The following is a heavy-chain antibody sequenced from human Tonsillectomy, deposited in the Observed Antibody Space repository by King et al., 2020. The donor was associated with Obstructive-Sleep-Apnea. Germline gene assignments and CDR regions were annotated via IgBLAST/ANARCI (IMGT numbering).Heavy chain of an antibody. CDR2: IYTSGST. J-gene: IGHJ4*02. CDR3: ARSDYYDSSGYYTIDY. D-gene: IGHD3-22*01. V-gene: IGHV4-4*07. Sequence: QLQESGPGLVKPSETLSLTCTVSGGSISSYYWSWIRQPAGKGLEWIGRIYTSGSTNYNPSLKSRVTMSVDTSKNQFSLKLSSVTAADTVGYYWARSDYYDSSGYYTIDYWGQGTLVTVSS. CDR1: GGSISSYY.